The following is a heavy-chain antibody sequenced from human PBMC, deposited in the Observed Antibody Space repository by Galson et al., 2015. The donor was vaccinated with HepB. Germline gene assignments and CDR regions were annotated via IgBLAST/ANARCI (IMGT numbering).Heavy chain of an antibody. Sequence: SLRLSCAASGFTFSSYSMNWVRQAPGKGLEWVSYISSSSSTIYYADSVKGRFTISRDNAKNSLYLQMNSLRDEDTAVYYCARDLSSSSWYRAKYNWFDPWGQGTLVTVSS. J-gene: IGHJ5*02. D-gene: IGHD6-13*01. CDR3: ARDLSSSSWYRAKYNWFDP. CDR1: GFTFSSYS. CDR2: ISSSSSTI. V-gene: IGHV3-48*02.